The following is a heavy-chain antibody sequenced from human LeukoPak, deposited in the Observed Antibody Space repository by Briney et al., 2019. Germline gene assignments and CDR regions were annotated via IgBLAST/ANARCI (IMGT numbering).Heavy chain of an antibody. D-gene: IGHD2-2*01. CDR2: ISSSSYI. CDR3: ARDFRWGYCSSTSCPLDY. V-gene: IGHV3-21*01. CDR1: GFTFSSYS. Sequence: GGSLRLSCAASGFTFSSYSMNWVRQAPGKGLEWVSSISSSSYIYYADSVKGRFTISRDNAKNSLYLQMNSLRAEDTAVCYCARDFRWGYCSSTSCPLDYWGQGTLVTVSS. J-gene: IGHJ4*02.